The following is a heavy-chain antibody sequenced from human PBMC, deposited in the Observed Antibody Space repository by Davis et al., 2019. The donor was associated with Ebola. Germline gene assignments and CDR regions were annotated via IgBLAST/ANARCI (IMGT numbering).Heavy chain of an antibody. Sequence: AASVKVSCKASGGTFSSYTISWVRQAPGQGLEWMGRIIPILGIANYAQKFQDRVTMTTDTSTSTAYMELRSLRSDDTAVYYCARSSSWYAAHWGQGTLVTVSS. J-gene: IGHJ4*02. CDR1: GGTFSSYT. V-gene: IGHV1-69*02. CDR3: ARSSSWYAAH. D-gene: IGHD2-2*01. CDR2: IIPILGIA.